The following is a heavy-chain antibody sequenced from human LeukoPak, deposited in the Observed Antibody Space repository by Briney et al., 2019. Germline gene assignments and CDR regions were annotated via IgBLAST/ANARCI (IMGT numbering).Heavy chain of an antibody. D-gene: IGHD3-22*01. V-gene: IGHV3-23*01. Sequence: GGSLRLSCAASGFTFSIYAMSWVRQAPGKGLEWVSAISGSGGSTYYADSVKGRFTISRDKSKNTLYLQMDSLSAEDTAVYYCAKPYDSSGYYPDFWGQGTLVTVSS. CDR1: GFTFSIYA. CDR3: AKPYDSSGYYPDF. J-gene: IGHJ4*02. CDR2: ISGSGGST.